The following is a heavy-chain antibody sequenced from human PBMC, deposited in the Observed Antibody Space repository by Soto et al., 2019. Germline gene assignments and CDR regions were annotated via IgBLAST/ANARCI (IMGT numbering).Heavy chain of an antibody. J-gene: IGHJ4*02. Sequence: SGGSLRLSCAASGFTFNSYAMAWVRQAPGKGLEWVSAISGSGGSTYYADSVKGRFTISRDNSKNTLYLQMNSLRAEDTAVYYCAKDRVLAVATFDYWGQGTLVTVSS. D-gene: IGHD6-19*01. CDR3: AKDRVLAVATFDY. CDR1: GFTFNSYA. CDR2: ISGSGGST. V-gene: IGHV3-23*01.